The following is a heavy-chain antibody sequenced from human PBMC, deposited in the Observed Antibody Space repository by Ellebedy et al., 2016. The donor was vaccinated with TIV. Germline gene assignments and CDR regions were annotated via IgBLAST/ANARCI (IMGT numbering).Heavy chain of an antibody. J-gene: IGHJ4*02. CDR1: GFTFSSYA. CDR3: ACDY. V-gene: IGHV3-30-3*01. CDR2: ISYDGSNK. Sequence: GESLKISCAASGFTFSSYAMHWVRQAPGKGLEWVAVISYDGSNKYYADSVKGRFTTSRDNSKNTLYLQMNSLRAEDTAVYYCACDYWGQGTLVTVSS.